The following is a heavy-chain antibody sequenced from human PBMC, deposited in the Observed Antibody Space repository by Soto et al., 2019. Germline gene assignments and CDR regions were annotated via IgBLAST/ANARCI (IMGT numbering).Heavy chain of an antibody. J-gene: IGHJ4*02. V-gene: IGHV3-23*01. Sequence: EVRLMESGGGLVQPGGSLRLSCAPSGFTFRTYAFSWVRQAPGKGLKWVSSISGDGSGTYYADSVKGRFTISRDNYKNTLYLQMSSLRDEDTAIYFCTRILDGAGIDFWGQGTLVTVSS. CDR1: GFTFRTYA. CDR3: TRILDGAGIDF. D-gene: IGHD1-26*01. CDR2: ISGDGSGT.